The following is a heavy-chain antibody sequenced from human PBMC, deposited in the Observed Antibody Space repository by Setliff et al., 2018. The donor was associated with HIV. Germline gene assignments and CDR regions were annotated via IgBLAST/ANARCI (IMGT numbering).Heavy chain of an antibody. CDR1: GGTFNTYV. V-gene: IGHV1-69*10. J-gene: IGHJ5*02. D-gene: IGHD2-15*01. CDR2: IIPILGVA. CDR3: ARGPEEGDCSGGSCYGNFDP. Sequence: SVKVSCKASGGTFNTYVISWLRQAPGQGLEWMGGIIPILGVANYAQRFQGRLTITADKSTNTAYMELSSLKSDDTAVYYCARGPEEGDCSGGSCYGNFDPWGQGTSVTVSS.